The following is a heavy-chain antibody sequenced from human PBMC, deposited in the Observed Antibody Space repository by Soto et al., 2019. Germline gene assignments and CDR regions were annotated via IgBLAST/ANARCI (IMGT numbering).Heavy chain of an antibody. J-gene: IGHJ4*02. CDR2: IYYSGST. Sequence: QVQLQESGPGLVKPSETLSLTCTVSGGSVSSGSYYWSWIRQPPGKGLEWIGYIYYSGSTNYNPSLKSRVTISVDTSKNQFSLKLSSMTAADTAVYYCAAWGMVRGVIITSHGPIDYWGQGTLVTVSS. CDR3: AAWGMVRGVIITSHGPIDY. CDR1: GGSVSSGSYY. D-gene: IGHD3-10*01. V-gene: IGHV4-61*01.